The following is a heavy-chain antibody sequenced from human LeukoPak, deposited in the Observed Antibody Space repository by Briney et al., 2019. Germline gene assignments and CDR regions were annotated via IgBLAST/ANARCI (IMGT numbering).Heavy chain of an antibody. Sequence: PSETLSLTCTVSGYSISSGYYWGWIRQPPGKGLEWIGSIYHSGSTYYNPSLKSRVTISVDTSKNQFSLKLSSVTAADTAVYYCARVVGDFWSDYVYYYYYMDVWGKGTTVTVSS. CDR1: GYSISSGYY. CDR2: IYHSGST. CDR3: ARVVGDFWSDYVYYYYYMDV. V-gene: IGHV4-38-2*02. J-gene: IGHJ6*03. D-gene: IGHD3-3*01.